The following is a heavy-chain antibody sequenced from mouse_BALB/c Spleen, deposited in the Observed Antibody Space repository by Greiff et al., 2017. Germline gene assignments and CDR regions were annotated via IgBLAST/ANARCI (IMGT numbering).Heavy chain of an antibody. J-gene: IGHJ4*01. Sequence: VQLQQSGAELVKPGASVKLSCKASGYTFTSYYMYWVKQRPGQGLEWIGEINPSNGGTNFNEKFKSKATLTVDKSSSTAYMQLSSLTSEDSAVYYCTRGEYDSAMVYWGQGTSVTVSA. V-gene: IGHV1S81*02. D-gene: IGHD2-4*01. CDR2: INPSNGGT. CDR1: GYTFTSYY. CDR3: TRGEYDSAMVY.